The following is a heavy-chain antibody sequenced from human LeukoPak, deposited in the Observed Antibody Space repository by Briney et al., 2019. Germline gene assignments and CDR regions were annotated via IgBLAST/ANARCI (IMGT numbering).Heavy chain of an antibody. CDR3: ARVLTSYYFFDY. V-gene: IGHV3-30*03. CDR2: IANDGKTT. Sequence: GGSLRLSCAASGFTFSIYGTHWVRQAPGKGLEWVAVIANDGKTTYYADSVKGRFTISRDNAKNSLYLQMNSLRAEDTAVYYCARVLTSYYFFDYWGQGILVTVSS. D-gene: IGHD1-26*01. CDR1: GFTFSIYG. J-gene: IGHJ4*02.